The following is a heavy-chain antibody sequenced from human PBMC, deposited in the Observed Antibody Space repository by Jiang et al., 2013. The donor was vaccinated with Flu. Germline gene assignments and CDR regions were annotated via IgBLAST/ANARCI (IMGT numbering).Heavy chain of an antibody. CDR3: ARHHIDYGSGSPYINRFDP. J-gene: IGHJ5*02. V-gene: IGHV4-39*01. Sequence: PGLVKPSETLSLTCTVSGGSISGSIYYWGWIRQSPGKGLEWIGSVYSSGSTYYSRSLESRATISVDTSKNQFSLKLTSVTAADTALFYCARHHIDYGSGSPYINRFDPWGQGILVTVSS. CDR2: VYSSGST. D-gene: IGHD3-10*01. CDR1: GGSISGSIYY.